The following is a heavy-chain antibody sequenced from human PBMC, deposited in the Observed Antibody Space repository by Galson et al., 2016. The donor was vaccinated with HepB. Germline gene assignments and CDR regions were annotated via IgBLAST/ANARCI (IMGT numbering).Heavy chain of an antibody. D-gene: IGHD1-26*01. CDR2: VDLGDGAK. V-gene: IGHV3-7*01. CDR3: ARVWQGASNFDF. J-gene: IGHJ4*02. Sequence: SLRLSCAASGFSFRSYGMHWVRQAPGKGLEWVANVDLGDGAKYYVNSVAGRFTISRDNARNSLYLQMNSLRDEDTAVYYCARVWQGASNFDFWGQGTLVTFSS. CDR1: GFSFRSYG.